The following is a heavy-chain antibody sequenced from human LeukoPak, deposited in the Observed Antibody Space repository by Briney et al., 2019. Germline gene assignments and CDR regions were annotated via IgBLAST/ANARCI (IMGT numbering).Heavy chain of an antibody. CDR3: TRGRGPNWFDP. V-gene: IGHV3-48*03. D-gene: IGHD3/OR15-3a*01. CDR1: GFTFSSYE. Sequence: GGSLRLSCAASGFTFSSYEMNWVRQAPGKGLEWVSYISSSGSTIYYAGSVKGRLTISRDNARYSLYLQMNSLRAEDTAVYYCTRGRGPNWFDPWGQGTLVSVSS. J-gene: IGHJ5*02. CDR2: ISSSGSTI.